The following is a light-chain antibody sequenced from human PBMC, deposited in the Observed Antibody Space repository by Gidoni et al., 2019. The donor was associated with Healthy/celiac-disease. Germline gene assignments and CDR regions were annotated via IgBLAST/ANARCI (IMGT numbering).Light chain of an antibody. CDR1: KLGDKY. CDR2: QDS. V-gene: IGLV3-1*01. J-gene: IGLJ2*01. Sequence: SCEVTQPPSVSVSPGQTTSITCSGDKLGDKYACWYQQKPGQSPVLVIYQDSKRPSGIPERFSCSNSGNTATLTISGTQAMDEADYYCQAWDSSTEGVFGGGTKLTVL. CDR3: QAWDSSTEGV.